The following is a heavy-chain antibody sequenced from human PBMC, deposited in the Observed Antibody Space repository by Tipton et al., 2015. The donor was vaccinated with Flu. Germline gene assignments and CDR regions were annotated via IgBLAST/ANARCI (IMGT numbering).Heavy chain of an antibody. D-gene: IGHD3-10*02. CDR3: ARLPYYDVDLKNFYFDY. Sequence: GLVKPSETLSLTCTVSSGSIRSTNYFCAWIRQPPGKRLELIGSIYPSGTTYYNPSLKSRVTISVDTSRSQFSLKLRSVTAADTAVYYCARLPYYDVDLKNFYFDYWGQGALVTVSS. V-gene: IGHV4-39*01. CDR2: IYPSGTT. J-gene: IGHJ4*02. CDR1: SGSIRSTNYF.